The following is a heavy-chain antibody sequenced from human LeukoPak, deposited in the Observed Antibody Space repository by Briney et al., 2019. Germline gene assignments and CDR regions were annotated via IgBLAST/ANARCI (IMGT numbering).Heavy chain of an antibody. CDR3: AREGGVVTAWGFDP. J-gene: IGHJ5*02. V-gene: IGHV1-18*01. D-gene: IGHD2-21*02. CDR2: ISAYNGNT. CDR1: GYTFTSYG. Sequence: ASVKVSCKASGYTFTSYGISWVRQAPGQGLEWMGWISAYNGNTNYAQKLQGRVTMTTDTSASTAYMELRSLRSDDTAVYYCAREGGVVTAWGFDPWGQGTLVTVSS.